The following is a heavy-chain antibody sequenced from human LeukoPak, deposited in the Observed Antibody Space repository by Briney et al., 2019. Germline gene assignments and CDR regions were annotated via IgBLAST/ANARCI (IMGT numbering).Heavy chain of an antibody. CDR2: ITTSGSNT. J-gene: IGHJ4*02. Sequence: GGSLRLSCAASGFTFSDSTMNWVRQAPGKGLEWVSSITTSGSNTYYADSVKGRFTISRDNSKNTLYLQMNSLRAEDTAVYYCAKVRAGGTGYYFDYWGQGTLVTVSS. CDR1: GFTFSDST. D-gene: IGHD3-10*01. V-gene: IGHV3-23*01. CDR3: AKVRAGGTGYYFDY.